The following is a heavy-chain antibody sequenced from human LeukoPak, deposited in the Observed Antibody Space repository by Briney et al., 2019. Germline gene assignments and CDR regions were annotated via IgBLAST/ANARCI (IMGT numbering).Heavy chain of an antibody. J-gene: IGHJ4*02. CDR2: VHLDGST. V-gene: IGHV4-4*02. CDR1: GGSISSTNW. Sequence: SATLSLTCGVSGGSISSTNWWTWVRQPPGKGLEWIGEVHLDGSTNYNPSLQSRLTMSVDFSENHISLKLTSVTAADTAVYYCAREGGPFRPLDYSGQGTLVTVSS. CDR3: AREGGPFRPLDY. D-gene: IGHD2/OR15-2a*01.